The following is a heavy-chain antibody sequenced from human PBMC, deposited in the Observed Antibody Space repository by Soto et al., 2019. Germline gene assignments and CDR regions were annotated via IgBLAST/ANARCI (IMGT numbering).Heavy chain of an antibody. V-gene: IGHV1-18*01. CDR3: ARSFVATYDILTGYYRGNWFDP. D-gene: IGHD3-9*01. CDR1: GYTFTSYG. Sequence: ASVKVSCKASGYTFTSYGISWVRQAPGQGLEWMGWISAYNGNTNYAQKLQGRVTMTTDTSTSTAYMELRSLRSDDTAVYYCARSFVATYDILTGYYRGNWFDPWGQGTLVTVSS. J-gene: IGHJ5*02. CDR2: ISAYNGNT.